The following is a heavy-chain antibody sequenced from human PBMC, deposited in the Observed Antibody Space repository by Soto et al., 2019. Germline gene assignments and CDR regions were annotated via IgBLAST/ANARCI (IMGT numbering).Heavy chain of an antibody. V-gene: IGHV3-30*18. J-gene: IGHJ6*02. CDR1: GFTFSSYG. Sequence: GGSLRLSCAASGFTFSSYGMHWVRQAPGKGLEWVAVISYDGSNKYYADSVKGRFTISRDNSKNTLYLQMNSLRAEDTAVYYCAKGPSFHDFPMDVWGQGTTVTVSS. D-gene: IGHD3-16*01. CDR2: ISYDGSNK. CDR3: AKGPSFHDFPMDV.